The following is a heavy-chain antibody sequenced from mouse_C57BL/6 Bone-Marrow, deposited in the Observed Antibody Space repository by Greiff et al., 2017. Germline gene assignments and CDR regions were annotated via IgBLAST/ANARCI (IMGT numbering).Heavy chain of an antibody. D-gene: IGHD1-2*01. CDR1: GFTFSSYG. CDR3: AGYSRRDWYLDV. Sequence: EVKLMESGGDLVKPGGSLKLSCAASGFTFSSYGMSWVRQTPDKRLEWVATISSGGSYTYYPDSVKGRFTISRDNAKNTLYLQMSSLKSEDTAMYYCAGYSRRDWYLDVWGTGTTVTVSS. CDR2: ISSGGSYT. J-gene: IGHJ1*03. V-gene: IGHV5-6*01.